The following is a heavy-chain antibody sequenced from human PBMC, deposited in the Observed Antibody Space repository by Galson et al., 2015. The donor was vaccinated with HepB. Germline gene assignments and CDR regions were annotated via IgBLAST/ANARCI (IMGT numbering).Heavy chain of an antibody. CDR2: INPNSGGT. Sequence: SVKVSCKASGYTFTGYYMHWVRQAPGQGLEWMGWINPNSGGTNYAQKFQGWVTMTRDTSISTAYMELSRLRSDDTAVYYCARDVGAARPGGFGYWGQGTLVTASS. D-gene: IGHD6-6*01. CDR1: GYTFTGYY. J-gene: IGHJ4*02. CDR3: ARDVGAARPGGFGY. V-gene: IGHV1-2*04.